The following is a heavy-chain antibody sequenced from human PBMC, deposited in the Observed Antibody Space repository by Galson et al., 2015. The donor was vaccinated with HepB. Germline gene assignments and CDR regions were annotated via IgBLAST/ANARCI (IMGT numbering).Heavy chain of an antibody. CDR3: ARRNVVSSRDYYYYGMDV. CDR1: GDSVSSNSAA. CDR2: TYYRSKWYN. D-gene: IGHD1-1*01. J-gene: IGHJ6*02. Sequence: CAISGDSVSSNSAAWNWIRQSPSRGLEWLGRTYYRSKWYNDYAVSVKSRITINPDTSKNQFSLQLNSVTPEDTAVYYCARRNVVSSRDYYYYGMDVWGQGTTVTVSS. V-gene: IGHV6-1*01.